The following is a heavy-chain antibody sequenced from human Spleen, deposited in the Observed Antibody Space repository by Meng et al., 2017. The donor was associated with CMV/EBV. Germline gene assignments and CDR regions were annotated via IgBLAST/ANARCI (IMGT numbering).Heavy chain of an antibody. CDR2: IYPGDSDT. CDR3: ARQSGYYYYGMDV. V-gene: IGHV5-51*01. CDR1: GYRFSTYW. Sequence: GESLKISCKGYGYRFSTYWIAWVRQMPGKGLEWMGIIYPGDSDTRYSPSFQGQVSISADKSISTAYLQWSSLKASDTAMYYCARQSGYYYYGMDVWGQGTTVTVSS. J-gene: IGHJ6*02. D-gene: IGHD3-3*01.